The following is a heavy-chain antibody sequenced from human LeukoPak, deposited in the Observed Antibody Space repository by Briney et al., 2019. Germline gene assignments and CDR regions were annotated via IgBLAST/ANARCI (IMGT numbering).Heavy chain of an antibody. CDR3: AGRRGDAYNFLDY. V-gene: IGHV3-30*03. Sequence: GGSLRLSCAASGFTFSSFGMHWVRQAPGKGLEWAAVTSYDGSNKYYADSVKGRFTISRDNSKNTLYLQMNSLRAEDTAVYYCAGRRGDAYNFLDYWGQGTLVTVSS. CDR1: GFTFSSFG. J-gene: IGHJ4*02. CDR2: TSYDGSNK. D-gene: IGHD5-24*01.